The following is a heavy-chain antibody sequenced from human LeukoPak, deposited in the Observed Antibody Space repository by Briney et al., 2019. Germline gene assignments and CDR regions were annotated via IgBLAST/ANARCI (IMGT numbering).Heavy chain of an antibody. D-gene: IGHD2-2*01. Sequence: SETLSLTCTVSGGSISSYYWSWIRQPPGKGLEWIGYIYTSGSTNYNPSLKSRVTISVDTSKNQFSLKLSSVTAADTAVYYCARRRIGYCSSTSCSPYGYYMDVWGKGTTVTVSS. CDR3: ARRRIGYCSSTSCSPYGYYMDV. J-gene: IGHJ6*03. V-gene: IGHV4-4*09. CDR2: IYTSGST. CDR1: GGSISSYY.